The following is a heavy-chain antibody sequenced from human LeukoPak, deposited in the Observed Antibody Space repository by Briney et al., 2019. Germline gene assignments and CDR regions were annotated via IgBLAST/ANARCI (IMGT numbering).Heavy chain of an antibody. Sequence: GGSLRLSCAASGFTFSGYAMHWVRQAPGKGLEWLTVISTDGNDKHYADSVKGRFSVSRDNSKNTLFLQMNNLRTEDTAVYYCAKDKSVSADYYFDYWGQGTLVTVSS. J-gene: IGHJ4*02. CDR3: AKDKSVSADYYFDY. CDR1: GFTFSGYA. V-gene: IGHV3-30*04. CDR2: ISTDGNDK. D-gene: IGHD5/OR15-5a*01.